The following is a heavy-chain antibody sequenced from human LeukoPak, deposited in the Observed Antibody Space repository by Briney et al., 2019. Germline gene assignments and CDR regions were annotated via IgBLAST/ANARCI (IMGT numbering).Heavy chain of an antibody. V-gene: IGHV4-39*01. CDR3: ASLTYSARDY. CDR2: VYYSGAT. D-gene: IGHD3-16*01. CDR1: GGSIISSTYF. J-gene: IGHJ4*02. Sequence: PSETLSLTCIVSGGSIISSTYFWGWIRQPPGKGLEWIGRVYYSGATYYNPSLKSRVTISADTSKNQFSLKLTSVTAADTAVYYCASLTYSARDYWGQGTLLNVSS.